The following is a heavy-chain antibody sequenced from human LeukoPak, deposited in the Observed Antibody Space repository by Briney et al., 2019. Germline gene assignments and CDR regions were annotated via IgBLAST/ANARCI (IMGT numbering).Heavy chain of an antibody. CDR2: ISYDGSNK. V-gene: IGHV3-30-3*01. CDR1: GFTFSTYA. Sequence: PGGSLRLSCAASGFTFSTYAMHWVRQAPGKGLEWVTLISYDGSNKYYADSVKGRFTISRDNSKNTLYLQMNSLRAEDTAVYYCAKDIWKGGLDYWGQGTLVTVSS. CDR3: AKDIWKGGLDY. J-gene: IGHJ4*02. D-gene: IGHD1-1*01.